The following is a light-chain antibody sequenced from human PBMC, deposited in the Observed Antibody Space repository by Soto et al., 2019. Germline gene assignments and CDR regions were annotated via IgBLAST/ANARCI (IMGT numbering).Light chain of an antibody. J-gene: IGKJ4*01. CDR3: QQYDNLPLT. V-gene: IGKV1-33*01. Sequence: DIEMTQSPASLSASVGDRATITCQASQDISNYLNWYQQKPGKAPKLLIYDASNLATGIPSRFSGSGSGTDFTFTISSLQPEDIATYYCQQYDNLPLTFGGGTKVDIK. CDR1: QDISNY. CDR2: DAS.